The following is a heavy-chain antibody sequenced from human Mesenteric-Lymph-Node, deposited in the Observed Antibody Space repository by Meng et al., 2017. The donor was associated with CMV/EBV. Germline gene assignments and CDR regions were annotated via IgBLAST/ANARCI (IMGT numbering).Heavy chain of an antibody. CDR2: ISSSRSYI. CDR1: GLTLSSYS. CDR3: AREGRKWSHPIYYYGMDV. J-gene: IGHJ6*02. D-gene: IGHD1-26*01. Sequence: AGPLSLSCAVSGLTLSSYSMNWVRQAAGKGLEWVSSISSSRSYIYYADSVKGRFTISRDNAKNSLYLQMNGLRAEDTAVYYCAREGRKWSHPIYYYGMDVWGQGTTVTVSS. V-gene: IGHV3-21*01.